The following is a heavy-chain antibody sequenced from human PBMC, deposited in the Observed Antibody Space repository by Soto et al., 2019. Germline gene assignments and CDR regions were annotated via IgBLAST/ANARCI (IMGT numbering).Heavy chain of an antibody. J-gene: IGHJ6*02. CDR3: ARRAFSSSSYLGYYCYGIDV. CDR2: IYYSGST. V-gene: IGHV4-39*01. CDR1: GGSMSSSIYY. Sequence: SETLSLTCTVSGGSMSSSIYYWGWIRQPPGKGLEWIGSIYYSGSTYYNPSLKSRVTISVDTSKNQFSLKLSSVTAADTAVYYCARRAFSSSSYLGYYCYGIDVWGQGTTVTVSS. D-gene: IGHD6-13*01.